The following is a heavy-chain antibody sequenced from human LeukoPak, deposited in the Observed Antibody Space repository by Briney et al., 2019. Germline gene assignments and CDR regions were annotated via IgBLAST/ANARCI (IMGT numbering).Heavy chain of an antibody. CDR2: TSSSSGTI. CDR3: ARVLNDYGDYVIDY. J-gene: IGHJ4*02. CDR1: GFTFSIYS. V-gene: IGHV3-48*01. Sequence: GGSLRLSCAASGFTFSIYSMSWVRQAPGKGLEWVSYTSSSSGTIYYAGSVKGRFTISRDNAKNSLYLQMNSLRAEDTAVYYCARVLNDYGDYVIDYWGQGTLVTVSS. D-gene: IGHD4-17*01.